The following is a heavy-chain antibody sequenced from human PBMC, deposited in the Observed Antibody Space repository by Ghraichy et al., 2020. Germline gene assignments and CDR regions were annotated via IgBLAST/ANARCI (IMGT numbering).Heavy chain of an antibody. CDR2: IYYSGST. V-gene: IGHV4-39*01. Sequence: SETLSLTCTVSGGSISSSSYYWGWIRQPPGKGLEWIGSIYYSGSTYYNPSLKSRVTISVDTSKNQFSLKLSSVTAADTAVDYCARLVDSWSNPVRADYWG. J-gene: IGHJ4*01. D-gene: IGHD1-26*01. CDR3: ARLVDSWSNPVRADY. CDR1: GGSISSSSYY.